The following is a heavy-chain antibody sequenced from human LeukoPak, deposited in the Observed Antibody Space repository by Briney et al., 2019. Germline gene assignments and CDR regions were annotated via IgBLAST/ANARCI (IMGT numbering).Heavy chain of an antibody. J-gene: IGHJ6*02. D-gene: IGHD2-15*01. V-gene: IGHV4-59*12. Sequence: SETLSLTCTVSGGSISSYYWSWIRQPPGKGLEWIGYIYYSGSTNYNPSLKSRVTISVDTSKNQFSLRLNSVTAADTAVYFCARAKVVVATFYYSHGMDVWGHGTMVTVSS. CDR1: GGSISSYY. CDR2: IYYSGST. CDR3: ARAKVVVATFYYSHGMDV.